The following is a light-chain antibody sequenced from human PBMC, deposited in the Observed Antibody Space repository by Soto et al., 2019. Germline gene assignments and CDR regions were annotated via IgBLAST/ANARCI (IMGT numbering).Light chain of an antibody. Sequence: EIVLTRSPATLSFSPGERATLSCRASQSISSGYLAWYQQKPGQAPRLLIYDASNRATGIPARFSGSGSGTDFTLTISSLEPEDFAVYYCQQRSNWWITFGQGTRLE. V-gene: IGKV3-11*01. J-gene: IGKJ5*01. CDR2: DAS. CDR3: QQRSNWWIT. CDR1: QSISSGY.